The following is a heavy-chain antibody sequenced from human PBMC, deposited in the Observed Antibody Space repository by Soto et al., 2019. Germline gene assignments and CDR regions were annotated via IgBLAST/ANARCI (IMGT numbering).Heavy chain of an antibody. CDR1: GYIFVNYG. D-gene: IGHD3-16*01. Sequence: QVQLVQSGDEVRKPGSSVKVSCKASGYIFVNYGIAWVRQAPGQGLEWMGWISPYSGNTHYANKVQGRLTMTTDTSTSTAYMDQGSLTSDDTAVYYCAMVDNYVTATPQDVWGQGTTVTVSS. CDR2: ISPYSGNT. J-gene: IGHJ6*02. V-gene: IGHV1-18*01. CDR3: AMVDNYVTATPQDV.